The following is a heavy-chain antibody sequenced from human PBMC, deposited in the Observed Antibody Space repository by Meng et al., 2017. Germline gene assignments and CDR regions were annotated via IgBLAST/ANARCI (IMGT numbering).Heavy chain of an antibody. CDR3: ARYMVRGADDAFDI. J-gene: IGHJ3*02. D-gene: IGHD3-10*01. Sequence: GESLKISCAASGFTFSSYEMNWVRQAPGKGLEWVSYISSRGSTIYYADSVKGRFTISRDNAKNSLYLQMNSLRAEDTAVYYCARYMVRGADDAFDIWGQGTMVTVSS. V-gene: IGHV3-48*03. CDR2: ISSRGSTI. CDR1: GFTFSSYE.